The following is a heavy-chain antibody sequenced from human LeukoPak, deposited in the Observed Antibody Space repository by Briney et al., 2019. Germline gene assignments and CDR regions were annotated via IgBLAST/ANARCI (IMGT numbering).Heavy chain of an antibody. D-gene: IGHD3-9*01. CDR1: GYTFTNYG. Sequence: ASVKVSCKASGYTFTNYGVNWVRQATGQGLEWMGWMNPDSGNTGYAQKFQGRVTMTRNTSISTAYMELSSLKFEDTAMYYCARGRKGILTGYDNDYWGQGTLVTVSS. CDR2: MNPDSGNT. CDR3: ARGRKGILTGYDNDY. V-gene: IGHV1-8*02. J-gene: IGHJ4*02.